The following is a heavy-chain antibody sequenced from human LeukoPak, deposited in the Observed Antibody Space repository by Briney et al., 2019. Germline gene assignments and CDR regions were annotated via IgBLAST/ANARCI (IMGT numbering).Heavy chain of an antibody. J-gene: IGHJ4*02. CDR3: ARSARPRVYSYGQIHYYFDY. D-gene: IGHD5-18*01. Sequence: SETLSLTCSVSGGSISSSSYYWGWIRQPPGKGLEWIGTIYYSGSTYYSPSLKSRVTISGDTSKNQFSLKLSSVTAADTAVYYCARSARPRVYSYGQIHYYFDYWGQGTLVTVSS. CDR2: IYYSGST. CDR1: GGSISSSSYY. V-gene: IGHV4-39*01.